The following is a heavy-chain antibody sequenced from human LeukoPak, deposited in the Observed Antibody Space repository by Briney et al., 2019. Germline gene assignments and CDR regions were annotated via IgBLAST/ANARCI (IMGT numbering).Heavy chain of an antibody. CDR1: GGSISSYY. J-gene: IGHJ4*02. CDR3: ARRGSGWYYFDY. CDR2: IYYSGST. Sequence: SETLSLTCTVSGGSISSYYWSWIRQPPGKGLEWIGYIYYSGSTNYNPSLKSRVTISVDTSKNQFSLKLSSVTAADTAVYYCARRGSGWYYFDYWGQGTLVTVSS. V-gene: IGHV4-59*12. D-gene: IGHD6-19*01.